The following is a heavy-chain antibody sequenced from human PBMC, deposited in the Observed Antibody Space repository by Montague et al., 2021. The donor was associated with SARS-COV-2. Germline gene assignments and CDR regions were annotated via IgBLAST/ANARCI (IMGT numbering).Heavy chain of an antibody. CDR3: ARERYSFSLTRGSTWFDP. CDR1: GGSISTYY. J-gene: IGHJ5*02. D-gene: IGHD3-9*01. V-gene: IGHV4-59*12. Sequence: SETLSLTCSVSGGSISTYYWSWIRQPPGKGLEWIGYVSFSGDTNYNPSLKSRVTISVDTSKNQFSLKLSSVTAADTAVYYCARERYSFSLTRGSTWFDPWGQGTLVTVSS. CDR2: VSFSGDT.